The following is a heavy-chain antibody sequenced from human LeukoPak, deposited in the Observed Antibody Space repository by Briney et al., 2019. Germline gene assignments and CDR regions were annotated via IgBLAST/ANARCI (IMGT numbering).Heavy chain of an antibody. V-gene: IGHV4-59*13. CDR3: ARVRGRRGPCDI. J-gene: IGHJ3*02. Sequence: SETLSLTCTVSSGSIGSYYWSWIRQPPGKGLEWISYIYNNGYTSYNPSLKSRVTISVDTSKSQFSLKLISVTAADTAVYYCARVRGRRGPCDIWGEGTLVTVSS. CDR1: SGSIGSYY. CDR2: IYNNGYT. D-gene: IGHD3-10*01.